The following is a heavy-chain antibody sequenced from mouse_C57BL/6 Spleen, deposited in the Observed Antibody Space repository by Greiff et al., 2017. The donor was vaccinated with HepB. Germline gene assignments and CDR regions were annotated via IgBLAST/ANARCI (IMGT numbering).Heavy chain of an antibody. D-gene: IGHD2-4*01. CDR2: IYPGDGDT. J-gene: IGHJ3*01. V-gene: IGHV1-82*01. CDR3: ARNDYDGEAWFAY. CDR1: GYAFSSSW. Sequence: QVHVKQSGPELVKPGASVKISCKASGYAFSSSWMNWVKQRPGKGLEWIGRIYPGDGDTNYNGKFKGKATLTADKSSSTAYMQLSSLTSEDSAVYFCARNDYDGEAWFAYWGQGTLVTVSA.